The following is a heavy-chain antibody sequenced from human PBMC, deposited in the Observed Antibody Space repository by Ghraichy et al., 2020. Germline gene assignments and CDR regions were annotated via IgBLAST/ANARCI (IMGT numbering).Heavy chain of an antibody. CDR1: GYTFTGYY. CDR2: INPNSGGT. J-gene: IGHJ5*02. CDR3: ARVDSSSSVWFDP. Sequence: ASVKVSCKASGYTFTGYYMHWVRQAPGQGLEWMGWINPNSGGTNYAQKFQGRVTMTRDTSISTAYMELSRLRSDDTAVYYCARVDSSSSVWFDPWGQGTLVTVSS. V-gene: IGHV1-2*02. D-gene: IGHD6-6*01.